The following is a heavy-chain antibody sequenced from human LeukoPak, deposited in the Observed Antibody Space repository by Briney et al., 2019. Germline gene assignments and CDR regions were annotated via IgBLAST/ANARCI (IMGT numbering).Heavy chain of an antibody. Sequence: GGSLRLSCAASGVTFSSYATSWVRQAPRKGREWVSAISGSGGSTYYAASVRGGFTISRDNSKNTLYLQMNSLRAEDTAVYYCAKDSNCDYRGQGTLVTVSS. CDR2: ISGSGGST. J-gene: IGHJ4*02. CDR3: AKDSNCDY. CDR1: GVTFSSYA. V-gene: IGHV3-23*01.